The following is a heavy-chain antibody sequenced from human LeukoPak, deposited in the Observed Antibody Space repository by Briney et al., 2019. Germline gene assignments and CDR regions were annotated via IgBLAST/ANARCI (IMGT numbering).Heavy chain of an antibody. J-gene: IGHJ4*02. CDR2: INPNSGGT. CDR3: ASGCSSTSCYEYYFDY. V-gene: IGHV1-2*02. D-gene: IGHD2-2*01. CDR1: GYTFTGYY. Sequence: ASVKVSCKASGYTFTGYYMHWVRQAPGQGLEWMAWINPNSGGTNYAQKFQGRVTMTRDTSISTAYMELSRLRSDDTAVYYCASGCSSTSCYEYYFDYWGQGTLVTVSS.